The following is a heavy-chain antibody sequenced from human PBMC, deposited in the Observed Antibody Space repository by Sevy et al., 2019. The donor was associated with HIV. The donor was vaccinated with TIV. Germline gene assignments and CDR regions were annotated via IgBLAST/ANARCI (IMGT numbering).Heavy chain of an antibody. Sequence: VSVNVSCKVSGYTLTELSMHWVRQAPGKGLEWMGGFDPEDGETIYAQKFQGRVTMTEDTSTDTAYMELSSLRSEDTAVYYCVPRDYYGEDYWGQGTLVTVSS. CDR2: FDPEDGET. D-gene: IGHD3-10*01. CDR3: VPRDYYGEDY. V-gene: IGHV1-24*01. CDR1: GYTLTELS. J-gene: IGHJ4*02.